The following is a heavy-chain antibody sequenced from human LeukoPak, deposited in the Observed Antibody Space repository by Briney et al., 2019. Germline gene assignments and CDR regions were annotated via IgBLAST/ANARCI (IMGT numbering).Heavy chain of an antibody. CDR3: ARRGGHGGSFDY. CDR2: IYYSGSGST. J-gene: IGHJ4*02. V-gene: IGHV4-59*08. Sequence: SETLSHTCTVSGGSISSYYWSWIRQPPGKGLEWIGYIYYSGSGSTNYNPSLKSRVSISVDTSKNHFSLKLSSVTAADTAVYYCARRGGHGGSFDYWGQGTLVTVSS. CDR1: GGSISSYY. D-gene: IGHD4-23*01.